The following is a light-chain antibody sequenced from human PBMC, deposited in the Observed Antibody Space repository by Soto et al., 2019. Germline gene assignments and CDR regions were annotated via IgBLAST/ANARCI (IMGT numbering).Light chain of an antibody. J-gene: IGLJ3*02. V-gene: IGLV1-44*01. CDR1: DSNIGTYS. CDR2: TND. Sequence: QSVLTQPRSASGTPGQRVTISCSGSDSNIGTYSVNWYQQLPGTAPKLLLYTNDQRPSGVPDRFSGSKSGNSASLAISGLQSEDEADYFCAVWDDSLYGVLFGGGTKVTVL. CDR3: AVWDDSLYGVL.